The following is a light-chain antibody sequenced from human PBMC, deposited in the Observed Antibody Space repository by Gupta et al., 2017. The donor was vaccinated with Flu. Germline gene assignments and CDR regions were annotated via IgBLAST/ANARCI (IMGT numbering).Light chain of an antibody. CDR1: QSLLHSNGYNY. Sequence: VTPGEPASISCRSSQSLLHSNGYNYLDWYLQKPGQSPQLLIYLGSNRASGVSDKFSGSGSGTDFTLKISRVEAEDIGVYYYMQGRQSPPTFGGGTRVEIK. J-gene: IGKJ4*01. V-gene: IGKV2-28*01. CDR2: LGS. CDR3: MQGRQSPPT.